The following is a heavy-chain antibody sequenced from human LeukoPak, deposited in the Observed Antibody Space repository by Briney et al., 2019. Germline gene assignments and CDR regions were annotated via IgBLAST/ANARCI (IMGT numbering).Heavy chain of an antibody. CDR3: ARGHYDLRSGYSYYFDH. D-gene: IGHD3-3*01. V-gene: IGHV4-59*01. Sequence: PSETLSLTCSVSGGSISSYYWSWIRQPPGKGLEWIGYIYYSGSTNYNSSLKSRVTISVDTSKNQFSLKLSSVTAADTAVYYCARGHYDLRSGYSYYFDHWGQGTLVTVSS. CDR2: IYYSGST. J-gene: IGHJ4*02. CDR1: GGSISSYY.